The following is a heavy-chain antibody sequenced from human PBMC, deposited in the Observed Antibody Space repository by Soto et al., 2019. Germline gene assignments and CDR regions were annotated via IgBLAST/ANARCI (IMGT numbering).Heavy chain of an antibody. Sequence: GGSLILSCAASGFTFSSYWMHWVRQAPGKGLVRVSRINSDGSSTSYADSVKGRFTISRDNAKNTLYLQMNSLRAEDTAVYYCASPLLTPFDYWGQGTLVTVSS. D-gene: IGHD7-27*01. V-gene: IGHV3-74*01. J-gene: IGHJ4*02. CDR1: GFTFSSYW. CDR2: INSDGSST. CDR3: ASPLLTPFDY.